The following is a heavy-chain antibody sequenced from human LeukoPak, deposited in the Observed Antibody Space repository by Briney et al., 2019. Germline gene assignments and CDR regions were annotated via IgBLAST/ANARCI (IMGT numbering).Heavy chain of an antibody. V-gene: IGHV5-10-1*01. J-gene: IGHJ6*04. D-gene: IGHD5-12*01. Sequence: GESLKISCKGSGYSFTSYWISWVRQMPGKGLEWMGRIDPSDSYTNYSPSFQGHVTISADKSISTAYLQWSSLKASDTAMYYCARGTIVATIGYYNNYGMDVWGKGTTATVSS. CDR1: GYSFTSYW. CDR2: IDPSDSYT. CDR3: ARGTIVATIGYYNNYGMDV.